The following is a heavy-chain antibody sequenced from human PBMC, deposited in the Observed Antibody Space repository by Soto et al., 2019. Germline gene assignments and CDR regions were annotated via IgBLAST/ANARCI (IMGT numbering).Heavy chain of an antibody. D-gene: IGHD1-26*01. V-gene: IGHV4-39*01. CDR3: ATQEVGGSYVYTFDP. CDR1: GGSISSSGYY. J-gene: IGHJ5*02. CDR2: LYYSGTT. Sequence: PSETLSVTCTVSGGSISSSGYYWGWIRQPPGKGLEWIGSLYYSGTTYYNPSLKSRVTISVDTSKNQFSLKLSSVTAADTAVYYCATQEVGGSYVYTFDPWGQGTLVTVS.